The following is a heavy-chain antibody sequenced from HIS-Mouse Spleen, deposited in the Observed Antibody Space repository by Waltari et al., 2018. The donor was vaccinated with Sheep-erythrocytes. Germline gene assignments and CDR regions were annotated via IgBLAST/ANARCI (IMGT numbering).Heavy chain of an antibody. Sequence: QVQLVQSGAEVKKPGASVKVSCKASGYTFTGYYMHWVRQAPGQGLGWMGWINPNSGGTNYAQKFQGRVTMPRDTSISTAYMELSRLRSDDTAVYYCARVRGNCSSTSCYYYFDYWGQGTLVTVSS. CDR1: GYTFTGYY. V-gene: IGHV1-2*02. D-gene: IGHD2-2*01. CDR2: INPNSGGT. J-gene: IGHJ4*02. CDR3: ARVRGNCSSTSCYYYFDY.